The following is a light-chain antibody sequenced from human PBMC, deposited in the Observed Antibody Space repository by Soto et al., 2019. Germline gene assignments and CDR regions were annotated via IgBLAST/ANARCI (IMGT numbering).Light chain of an antibody. Sequence: EIVMTQSPATLSLSPGERAALSCRASQSINSELAWYQQKPGQPPRLLSYGASTRATGVPARFTGTASGSEFTLTISGLQSEDFAVYYCQQGHNWPLTFGQGTRLEI. J-gene: IGKJ2*01. CDR2: GAS. CDR1: QSINSE. V-gene: IGKV3-15*01. CDR3: QQGHNWPLT.